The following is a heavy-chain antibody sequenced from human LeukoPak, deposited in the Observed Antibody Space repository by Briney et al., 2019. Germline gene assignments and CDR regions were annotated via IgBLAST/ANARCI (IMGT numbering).Heavy chain of an antibody. V-gene: IGHV4-34*01. Sequence: SETLSLTCAVYGGSFSGYYWSWIRQPPGKGLEWIGEINHSGSTNYNPSLKSRVTISVDTSKNQFSLKLSSVTAADTAVYYCARGPSVCSSTSCYVNWSDPWGQGTLVTVSS. CDR2: INHSGST. J-gene: IGHJ5*02. CDR3: ARGPSVCSSTSCYVNWSDP. D-gene: IGHD2-2*01. CDR1: GGSFSGYY.